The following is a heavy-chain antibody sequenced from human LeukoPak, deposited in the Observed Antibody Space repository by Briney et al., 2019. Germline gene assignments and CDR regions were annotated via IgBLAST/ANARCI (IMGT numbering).Heavy chain of an antibody. CDR2: IYTSGST. D-gene: IGHD6-6*01. CDR1: GGSISSGSYY. CDR3: ARTSHSYYFDY. J-gene: IGHJ4*02. V-gene: IGHV4-61*02. Sequence: SETLSLTCTVSGGSISSGSYYWSWIRQPAGKGLEWIGRIYTSGSTNYNPSLKSRVTMSVDTSKNQFSLKLSSVTAADTAVYYCARTSHSYYFDYWGQGTLVTVSS.